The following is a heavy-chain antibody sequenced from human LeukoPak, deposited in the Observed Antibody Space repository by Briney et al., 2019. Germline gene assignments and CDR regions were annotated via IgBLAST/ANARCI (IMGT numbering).Heavy chain of an antibody. CDR1: GYTFTDLY. D-gene: IGHD4-17*01. CDR2: IRSNTGGT. J-gene: IGHJ4*02. CDR3: ARHDYDFDFDY. Sequence: ASVKVSCKASGYTFTDLYIHWVRQAPAQGLEWMGFIRSNTGGTSYAQKFQGRVTMTRDTSISTAYMELSGLTSDDTAVYFCARHDYDFDFDYWGQGTLVTVSS. V-gene: IGHV1-2*02.